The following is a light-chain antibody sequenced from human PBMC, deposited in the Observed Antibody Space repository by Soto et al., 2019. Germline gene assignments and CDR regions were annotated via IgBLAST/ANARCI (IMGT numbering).Light chain of an antibody. J-gene: IGLJ2*01. CDR1: NSNIGNNF. CDR2: RND. CDR3: AEWDDSLNGVV. V-gene: IGLV1-47*01. Sequence: QSVLTQPPSASGTPGQRVTISCSGSNSNIGNNFAYWYQQLPGTAPKLLIYRNDQRPSGVPDRISGSKSGTSASLAISGLRSEDEADYYCAEWDDSLNGVVFGGGTKVTVL.